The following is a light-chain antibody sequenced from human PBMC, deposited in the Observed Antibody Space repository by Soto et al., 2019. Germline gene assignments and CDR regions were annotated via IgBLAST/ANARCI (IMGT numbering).Light chain of an antibody. CDR1: QSVSSK. CDR3: QRYSDWPPWT. Sequence: EIVITQSPSTLSVSPSERSTLSCRASQSVSSKLAWYQQKPGEAPRLIIYDASIRATGIPDRFSGSGSGTEFTLTITSLQSEDFAVYYCQRYSDWPPWTFGQGTKVDIK. CDR2: DAS. J-gene: IGKJ1*01. V-gene: IGKV3-15*01.